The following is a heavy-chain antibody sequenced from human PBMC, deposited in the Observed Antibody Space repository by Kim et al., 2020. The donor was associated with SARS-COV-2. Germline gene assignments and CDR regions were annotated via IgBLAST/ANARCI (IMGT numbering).Heavy chain of an antibody. CDR3: ARDPFSITIFGVVITDAFDI. J-gene: IGHJ3*02. D-gene: IGHD3-3*01. CDR2: IYYSGST. CDR1: GGSISSGDYY. V-gene: IGHV4-30-4*01. Sequence: SETLSLTCTVSGGSISSGDYYWSWIRQPPGKGLEWNGYIYYSGSTYYNPSLKSRVTISVDTSKNQFSLKLSSVTAADTAVYYCARDPFSITIFGVVITDAFDIWGQGTMVTVSS.